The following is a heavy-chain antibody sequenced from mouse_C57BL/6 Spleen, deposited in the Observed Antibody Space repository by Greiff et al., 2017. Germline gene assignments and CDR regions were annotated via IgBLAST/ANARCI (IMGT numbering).Heavy chain of an antibody. CDR2: LDPANGNT. CDR3: ARMGPIYYGNYPPAY. D-gene: IGHD2-1*01. CDR1: GFNIKNTY. V-gene: IGHV14-3*01. J-gene: IGHJ2*01. Sequence: EVQLQQSVAELVRPGASVKLSCTASGFNIKNTYMHWVKQRPEQGLEWIGRLDPANGNTKYAPKFQGKATITADTSSNTAYLQLSSLTSEDTAIYYWARMGPIYYGNYPPAYWGQGTTLTVSS.